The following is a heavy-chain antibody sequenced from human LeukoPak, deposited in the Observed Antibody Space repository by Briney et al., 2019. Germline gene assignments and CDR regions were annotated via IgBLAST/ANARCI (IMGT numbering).Heavy chain of an antibody. J-gene: IGHJ4*02. CDR3: ARKRITMVRGVLERGYYFDY. Sequence: SETLSLTCAVYGGSFNGYSWSWIRQPPGKGQEWIGEINHSGSTNYNPSLKSRVTISVDTSKNQFSLELSSVTAADTAVYYCARKRITMVRGVLERGYYFDYWGQGTLVTVSS. CDR2: INHSGST. V-gene: IGHV4-34*01. D-gene: IGHD3-10*01. CDR1: GGSFNGYS.